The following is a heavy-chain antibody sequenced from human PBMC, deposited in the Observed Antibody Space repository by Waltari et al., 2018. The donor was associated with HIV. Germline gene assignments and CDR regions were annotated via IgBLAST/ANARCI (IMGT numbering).Heavy chain of an antibody. CDR1: GYSFTNYW. V-gene: IGHV5-51*03. Sequence: EVQLVQSRAEVKKPGESLKISCKASGYSFTNYWIGWVRQTPGKGLAWVGIIYPGGSDTRSSPSFQGQVTISSDKSINTAFLQWSSLKASDTAMYYCARRKSGVMTTVSPVDYWGQGTLVTVSS. CDR2: IYPGGSDT. J-gene: IGHJ4*02. D-gene: IGHD4-17*01. CDR3: ARRKSGVMTTVSPVDY.